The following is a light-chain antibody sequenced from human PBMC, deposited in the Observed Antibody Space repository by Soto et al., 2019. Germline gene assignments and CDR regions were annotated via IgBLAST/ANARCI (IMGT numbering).Light chain of an antibody. CDR2: KAS. CDR3: QQYDTHSWT. CDR1: QRLRNG. Sequence: DIQMTQSPSTLSASVGDRVTITCLSSQRLRNGLAWYQQKPGKAPKLLIYKASSLESGVPSRFSGSGSGAEVTLTINGLQPDEFATYYCQQYDTHSWTFGQGTKVEIK. V-gene: IGKV1-5*03. J-gene: IGKJ1*01.